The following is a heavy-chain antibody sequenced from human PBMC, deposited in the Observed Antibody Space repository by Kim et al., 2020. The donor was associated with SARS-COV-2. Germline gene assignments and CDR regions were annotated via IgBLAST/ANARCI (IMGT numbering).Heavy chain of an antibody. CDR3: ARVLPSSIASAFDI. J-gene: IGHJ3*02. CDR2: IKQDGSEK. Sequence: GGSLRLSCAASGFTFSSYWMSWVRQAPGKGLEWVANIKQDGSEKYYVDSVKGRFTISRDNAKNSLYLQMNSLRAEDTAVYYCARVLPSSIASAFDIWGQGTMVTVSS. CDR1: GFTFSSYW. V-gene: IGHV3-7*01. D-gene: IGHD6-6*01.